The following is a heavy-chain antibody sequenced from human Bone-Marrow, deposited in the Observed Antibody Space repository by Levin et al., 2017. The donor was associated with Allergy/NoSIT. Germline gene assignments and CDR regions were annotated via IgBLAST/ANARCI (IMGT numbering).Heavy chain of an antibody. D-gene: IGHD5/OR15-5a*01. CDR3: ARVVSDYYSYTLDV. CDR1: GFKFSDYY. Sequence: NTGGSLRLSCAASGFKFSDYYMSWIRQAPGKGLEWLAHLSSGTNHTEYADSVKGRFAISRDNAKNSLYLQMHSLKVEDTAVYYCARVVSDYYSYTLDVWGQGTTVTVSS. CDR2: LSSGTNHT. V-gene: IGHV3-11*05. J-gene: IGHJ6*02.